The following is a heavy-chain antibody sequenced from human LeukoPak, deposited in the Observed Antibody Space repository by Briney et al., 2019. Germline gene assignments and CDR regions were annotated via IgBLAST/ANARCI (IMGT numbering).Heavy chain of an antibody. J-gene: IGHJ4*02. CDR1: GFTFSSHG. CDR3: ARDATISQLPFDY. V-gene: IGHV3-33*01. Sequence: GGSLRLSCAASGFTFSSHGMHWVRQAPGKGLEWVALIWYDGSKKYYADSVKGRFTISRDSSKNTLYLQMNSLRAEDTAVYYCARDATISQLPFDYWGQGTLVTVSS. CDR2: IWYDGSKK. D-gene: IGHD5-12*01.